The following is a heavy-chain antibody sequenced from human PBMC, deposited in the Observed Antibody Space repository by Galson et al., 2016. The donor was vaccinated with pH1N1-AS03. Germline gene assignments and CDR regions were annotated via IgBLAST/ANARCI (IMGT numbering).Heavy chain of an antibody. Sequence: SETLSLTCIVSGGSLKSSYWNWIRQSPGKGLEWIGHIYFSGKTKYNPSLKDRVTISLDTSNNVVSPELTSVTSADTAVYYCARGETIGWYDYWGQGTLVTVSS. CDR3: ARGETIGWYDY. CDR1: GGSLKSSY. V-gene: IGHV4-59*01. CDR2: IYFSGKT. J-gene: IGHJ4*02. D-gene: IGHD6-19*01.